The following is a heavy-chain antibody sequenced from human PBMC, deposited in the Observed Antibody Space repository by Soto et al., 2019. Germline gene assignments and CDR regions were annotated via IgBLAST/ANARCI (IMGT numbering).Heavy chain of an antibody. J-gene: IGHJ4*02. CDR3: ARESEDLTSNFDY. V-gene: IGHV3-21*06. CDR1: GFTFTRYS. CDR2: ISSTTNYI. Sequence: GGSLRLSCAASGFTFTRYSMNWVRQAPGKGLEWVSSISSTTNYIYYGDSMKGRFTISRDNAKNSLYLEMNSLRAEDTVVYYCARESEDLTSNFDYWGQGTLVTVSS.